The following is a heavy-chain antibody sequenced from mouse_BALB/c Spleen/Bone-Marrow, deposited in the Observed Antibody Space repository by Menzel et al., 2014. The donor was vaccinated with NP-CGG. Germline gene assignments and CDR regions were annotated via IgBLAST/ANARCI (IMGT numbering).Heavy chain of an antibody. D-gene: IGHD1-1*01. J-gene: IGHJ1*01. CDR1: GFTFSSFG. CDR2: ISSGSSTI. V-gene: IGHV5-17*02. CDR3: ARRGSNHWYFDV. Sequence: EVKLVESGGGLVQPGGSRKLSCAASGFTFSSFGMHWVRQAPEKGLEWVAYISSGSSTIYYADAVKGRFTISRDNPKNTLFLQMTSLRSEDTAMYYCARRGSNHWYFDVWGAGTTVTVSS.